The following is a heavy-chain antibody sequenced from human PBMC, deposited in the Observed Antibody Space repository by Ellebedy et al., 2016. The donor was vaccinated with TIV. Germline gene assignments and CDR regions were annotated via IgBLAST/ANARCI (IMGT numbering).Heavy chain of an antibody. CDR3: YYGSGTYYGIPET. Sequence: GESLKISCQDSGYSDSIYWIGWVRQMAGKGLEWMGIIYPGDSDTRYSPSFQGQVTFSADKSIRTTYLQWSSLKASDTARYFCYYGSGTYYGIPETWGQGTLVTVSS. CDR2: IYPGDSDT. D-gene: IGHD3-10*01. CDR1: GYSDSIYW. V-gene: IGHV5-51*01. J-gene: IGHJ5*02.